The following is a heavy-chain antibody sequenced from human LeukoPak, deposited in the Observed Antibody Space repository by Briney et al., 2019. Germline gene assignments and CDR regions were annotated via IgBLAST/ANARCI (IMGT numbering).Heavy chain of an antibody. Sequence: GGSLRLSCAVSGFIFNSHLMTWVRQAPGMGLEWVGNIRQDGDEKFYADSVGGRFTISRDNAKNSLYLHLNGLRAEDTAIYYCARVRTEWYIDLWGRGTLVTVSP. CDR3: ARVRTEWYIDL. V-gene: IGHV3-7*01. J-gene: IGHJ2*01. CDR1: GFIFNSHL. CDR2: IRQDGDEK. D-gene: IGHD2-8*02.